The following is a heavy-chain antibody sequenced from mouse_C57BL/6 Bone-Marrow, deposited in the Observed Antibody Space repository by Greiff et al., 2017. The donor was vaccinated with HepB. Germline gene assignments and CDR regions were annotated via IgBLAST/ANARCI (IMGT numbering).Heavy chain of an antibody. D-gene: IGHD1-1*01. V-gene: IGHV5-4*01. J-gene: IGHJ4*01. CDR2: ISDGGSYT. CDR1: GFTFSSYA. Sequence: EVKVVESGGGLVKPGGSLKLSCAASGFTFSSYAMSWVRQTPEKRLEWVATISDGGSYTYYPDNVKGRFTISRDNAKNNLYLQMSHLKSEDTAMYYCAREDTTVVEDAMDYWGQGTSVTVSS. CDR3: AREDTTVVEDAMDY.